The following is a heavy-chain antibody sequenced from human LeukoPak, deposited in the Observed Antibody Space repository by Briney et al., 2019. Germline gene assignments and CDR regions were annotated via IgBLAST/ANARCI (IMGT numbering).Heavy chain of an antibody. V-gene: IGHV3-72*01. J-gene: IGHJ4*02. CDR3: ARVGNSGGYYYPLDD. D-gene: IGHD3-22*01. CDR2: IRDKANGYTT. CDR1: GFTFSDHY. Sequence: PGGSLRLSCAASGFTFSDHYIDWVRQAPGKGLEWVGRIRDKANGYTTEYAASVKDRFTFSRDDSKKSVSLQINSLKTEDTAVYYCARVGNSGGYYYPLDDWGPGTPVTVSS.